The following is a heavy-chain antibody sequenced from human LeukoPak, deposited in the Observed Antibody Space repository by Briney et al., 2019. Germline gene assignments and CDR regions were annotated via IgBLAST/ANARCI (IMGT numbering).Heavy chain of an antibody. D-gene: IGHD1-26*01. Sequence: ASVKVSCKVSGYTLTELSMHWVRQAPGKGLEWMGGFDPEDGETIYAQKFQGRVTMTEDTSTDKPYMELSSLRSEDTAVYYCATSEPPRESYEAFDYWGQGTLVTVSS. J-gene: IGHJ4*02. CDR1: GYTLTELS. CDR2: FDPEDGET. CDR3: ATSEPPRESYEAFDY. V-gene: IGHV1-24*01.